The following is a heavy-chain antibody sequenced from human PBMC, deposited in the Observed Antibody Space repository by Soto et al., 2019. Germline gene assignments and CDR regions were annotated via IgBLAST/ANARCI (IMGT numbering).Heavy chain of an antibody. CDR1: GFTFTNAW. CDR2: IKSKTDGGTT. D-gene: IGHD3-10*01. CDR3: TTDRFNYYDMDV. J-gene: IGHJ6*02. Sequence: EVQLVESGGGLVKPGGSLRLSCAASGFTFTNAWMNWVRQAPGKGLEWVGRIKSKTDGGTTDYAAPVKGRFSISRDDSKTALYLQMNSLKTDDTAVYYCTTDRFNYYDMDVWGQGTTVTVSS. V-gene: IGHV3-15*07.